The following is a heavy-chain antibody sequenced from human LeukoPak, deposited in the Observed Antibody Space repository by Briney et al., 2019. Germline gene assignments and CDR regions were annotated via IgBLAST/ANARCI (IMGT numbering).Heavy chain of an antibody. CDR3: ARDISGWDDY. D-gene: IGHD6-19*01. Sequence: GGSLRLSCAASGFTFSSYAMSWVRQAPGKGLEWVSAISGSGGSTYYAESVKGRFTISRDNAKNSLYLQMNSLRAEDTALYYCARDISGWDDYWGQGTLVTVSS. V-gene: IGHV3-23*01. CDR1: GFTFSSYA. CDR2: ISGSGGST. J-gene: IGHJ4*02.